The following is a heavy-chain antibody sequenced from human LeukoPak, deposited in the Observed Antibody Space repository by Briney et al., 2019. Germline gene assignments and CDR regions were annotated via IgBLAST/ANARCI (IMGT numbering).Heavy chain of an antibody. D-gene: IGHD3-10*01. Sequence: GASVKVSCKAFGYTFTSYAMHWVRQAPGQRLEWMGWINAGNGNTKYSQKFQGRVTITRDTSASTAYMELSSLRSEDTAVYYCARDFGYYYGSGSYQPLDYWGQGTLVTVSS. V-gene: IGHV1-3*01. CDR3: ARDFGYYYGSGSYQPLDY. J-gene: IGHJ4*02. CDR2: INAGNGNT. CDR1: GYTFTSYA.